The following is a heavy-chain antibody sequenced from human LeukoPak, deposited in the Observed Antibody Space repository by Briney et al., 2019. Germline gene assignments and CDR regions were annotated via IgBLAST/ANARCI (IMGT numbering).Heavy chain of an antibody. CDR1: GGSISSYY. J-gene: IGHJ6*03. V-gene: IGHV4-59*01. Sequence: SETPSLTCTVSGGSISSYYWSWIRQPPGKGLEWIGYIYYSGSTNYNPSLKSRVTISVDTSKNQFSLKLSSVTAADTAVYYCARGRTARRAYYYYYMDVWGKGTTVTVSS. D-gene: IGHD6-6*01. CDR3: ARGRTARRAYYYYYMDV. CDR2: IYYSGST.